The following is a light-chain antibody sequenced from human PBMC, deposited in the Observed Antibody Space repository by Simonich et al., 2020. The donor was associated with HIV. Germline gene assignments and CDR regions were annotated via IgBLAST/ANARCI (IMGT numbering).Light chain of an antibody. CDR1: QSVSSSY. Sequence: EIVLTQSPGTLSLSPGERATISCRASQSVSSSYLAWYQQKPGQAPRLLIYGASSRATGIPDRFSGSGSGTDFTLTISRLEPEDFAVYYCQQYVSSPVTFGPGTTVDIK. CDR2: GAS. CDR3: QQYVSSPVT. V-gene: IGKV3-20*01. J-gene: IGKJ3*01.